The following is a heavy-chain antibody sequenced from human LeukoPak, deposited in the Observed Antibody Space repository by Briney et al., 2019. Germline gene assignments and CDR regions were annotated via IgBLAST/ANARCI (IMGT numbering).Heavy chain of an antibody. CDR1: GFTVSNNH. Sequence: GGSLRLSCAASGFTVSNNHVSWVRLAPGKGLEWVSIIYSGGNIYYADSVKGRFTISRDNSKNTLYLQMSSLSAEDTAVYYCAKMNVLTGYYTPNFDFWGQGTLVTVSS. CDR3: AKMNVLTGYYTPNFDF. J-gene: IGHJ4*02. V-gene: IGHV3-53*01. CDR2: IYSGGNI. D-gene: IGHD3-9*01.